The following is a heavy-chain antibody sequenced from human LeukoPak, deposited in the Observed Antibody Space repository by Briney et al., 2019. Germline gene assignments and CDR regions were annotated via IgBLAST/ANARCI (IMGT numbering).Heavy chain of an antibody. D-gene: IGHD5-18*01. CDR2: ISSSSSTI. CDR3: ARARGYSYGPLDS. J-gene: IGHJ4*02. V-gene: IGHV3-48*01. CDR1: GFTFSSYS. Sequence: GGSLRLSCAASGFTFSSYSMNWVRQAPGKGLEWVSYISSSSSTIYYADSVKGRFTISRDNSKNTLYLQMNSLRAEDTAVYYCARARGYSYGPLDSWGQGTLVTVSS.